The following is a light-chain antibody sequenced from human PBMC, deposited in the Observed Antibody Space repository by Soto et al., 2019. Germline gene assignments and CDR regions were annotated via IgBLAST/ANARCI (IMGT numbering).Light chain of an antibody. CDR3: CSYAGSSTLYV. CDR1: SSDVGDYNS. CDR2: DVS. J-gene: IGLJ1*01. Sequence: QSALTQPRSVSGSPGQSVTVSCIGTSSDVGDYNSVSWYQQHPGKAPKLMIYDVSKRPSGVPDRFSGSKSGNTASLTISGLQAEDEADYYCCSYAGSSTLYVFGTGTKVTVL. V-gene: IGLV2-11*01.